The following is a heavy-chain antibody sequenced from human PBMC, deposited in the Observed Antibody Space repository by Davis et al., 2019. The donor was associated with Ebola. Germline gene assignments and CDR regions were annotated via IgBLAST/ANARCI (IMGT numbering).Heavy chain of an antibody. CDR3: ARDQPDDYGDYVAWFDP. J-gene: IGHJ5*02. V-gene: IGHV1-69*13. Sequence: SVKVSCKASGGTFSSYAISWVRQAPGQGLEWMGGIIPIFGTANYAQKFQGRVTITADESTSTAYMELSSLRSEDTAVYYCARDQPDDYGDYVAWFDPWGQGTLVTVSS. CDR1: GGTFSSYA. D-gene: IGHD4-17*01. CDR2: IIPIFGTA.